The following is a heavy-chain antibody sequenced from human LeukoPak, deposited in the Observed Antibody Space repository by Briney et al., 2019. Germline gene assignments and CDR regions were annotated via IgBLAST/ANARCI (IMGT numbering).Heavy chain of an antibody. CDR1: GYSLVGYG. CDR2: ISAYNGNT. Sequence: ASVKVSCKASGYSLVGYGIAWVRQAPGQGLEWMGWISAYNGNTNYAQKLQGRVTMTTDTSTSTAYMELRSLRSDDTAVYYCARVWAALARGIDYWGQGTLVTVSS. CDR3: ARVWAALARGIDY. V-gene: IGHV1-18*01. J-gene: IGHJ4*02. D-gene: IGHD3-10*01.